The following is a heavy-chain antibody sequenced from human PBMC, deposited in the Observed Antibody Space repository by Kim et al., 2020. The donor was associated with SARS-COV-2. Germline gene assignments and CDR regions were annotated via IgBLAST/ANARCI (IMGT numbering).Heavy chain of an antibody. J-gene: IGHJ4*02. CDR3: VRGRQPYY. V-gene: IGHV4-34*01. CDR1: GGSLSGYY. Sequence: SETLSLTCAVYGGSLSGYYWSWIRQSPEKGLEWIGEIGPSGDTNYNPSLQSRLLISRDTSKNQFSLRLRSVTAADTAVYYCVRGRQPYYWGQGVLVTVSS. CDR2: IGPSGDT.